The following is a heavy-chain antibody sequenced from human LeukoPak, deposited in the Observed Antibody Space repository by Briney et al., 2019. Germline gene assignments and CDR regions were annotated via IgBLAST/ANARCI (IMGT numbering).Heavy chain of an antibody. J-gene: IGHJ4*02. CDR2: IKQDGSEK. D-gene: IGHD3-16*02. CDR1: GFTFSSYW. CDR3: ARDRGDYVWGSYRFYFDY. V-gene: IGHV3-7*01. Sequence: PGGSLRLSCAASGFTFSSYWMSWVRQAPGKGLEWVANIKQDGSEKYYVDSVKGRFTISRDNAKNSLYLQMNSLRAEDTAVYYCARDRGDYVWGSYRFYFDYWGQGTLVTVSS.